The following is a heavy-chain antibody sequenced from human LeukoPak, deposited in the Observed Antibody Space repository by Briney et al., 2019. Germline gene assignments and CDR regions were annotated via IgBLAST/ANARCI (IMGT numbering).Heavy chain of an antibody. D-gene: IGHD6-19*01. Sequence: ASVKVSCKASGYTFTGYYMHWVRQAPGQGLEWMGWINPNSGGTNYAQKFQGRVTMTRDTSISTAYMELSRLRSDDTAVYYCAGYGYSSGGYTPFDYWGQGTLVTVSS. V-gene: IGHV1-2*02. J-gene: IGHJ4*02. CDR3: AGYGYSSGGYTPFDY. CDR1: GYTFTGYY. CDR2: INPNSGGT.